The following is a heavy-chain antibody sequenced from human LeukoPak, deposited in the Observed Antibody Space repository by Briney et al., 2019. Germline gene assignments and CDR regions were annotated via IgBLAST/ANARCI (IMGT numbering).Heavy chain of an antibody. CDR2: ISPSGDST. CDR3: ARDSGY. V-gene: IGHV3-23*01. J-gene: IGHJ4*02. CDR1: GFTFNNYA. D-gene: IGHD3-10*01. Sequence: GGSLRLSCAASGFTFNNYAMNWVRQAPGKGLEWVSHISPSGDSTYYADSVKGRFTISRDSSKNTLSLQMNSLRAEDTAVYYCARDSGYWGQGTLVTVSS.